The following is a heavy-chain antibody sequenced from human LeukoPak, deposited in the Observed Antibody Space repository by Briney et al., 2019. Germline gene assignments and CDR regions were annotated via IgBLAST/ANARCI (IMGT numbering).Heavy chain of an antibody. D-gene: IGHD3-10*01. CDR1: GFTFSSYS. CDR2: ISSSSSYI. V-gene: IGHV3-21*01. Sequence: GGSLSLSCAASGFTFSSYSLNWFRRAPGKGLEWFSSISSSSSYIYYADSVKGRFTISRDNAKNSLYLQMNSPRAEDTAVYYCARATMVRGVIMYAFDIWGQGTMVTVSS. CDR3: ARATMVRGVIMYAFDI. J-gene: IGHJ3*02.